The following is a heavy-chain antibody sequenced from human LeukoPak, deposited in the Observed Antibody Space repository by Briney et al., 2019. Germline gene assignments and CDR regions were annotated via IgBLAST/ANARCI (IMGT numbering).Heavy chain of an antibody. D-gene: IGHD6-6*01. CDR1: GFTFSGFW. J-gene: IGHJ3*01. CDR3: ARSSYSSSSSV. Sequence: SGGSLRLSCAVSGFTFSGFWMSWSRQAPGKGLEWVASINSDGSEGNYADVVKGRFTISRDSAKNSLYLQINSLRAEDTAVYYCARSSYSSSSSVWGQGTMVTVSS. CDR2: INSDGSEG. V-gene: IGHV3-7*03.